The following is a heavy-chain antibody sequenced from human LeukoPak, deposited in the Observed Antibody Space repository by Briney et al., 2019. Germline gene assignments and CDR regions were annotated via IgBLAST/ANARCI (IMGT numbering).Heavy chain of an antibody. CDR1: GYTFTDYF. Sequence: ASVKVSCKASGYTFTDYFMNWVRQAPGQGLEWMGWINPKSGGTVYAQKFQGRVTMTRDTSISTAYMELRSLRSDDTAVYYCAREMAVAGSGVIDSWGQGTLVTVSS. D-gene: IGHD6-19*01. CDR2: INPKSGGT. J-gene: IGHJ4*02. CDR3: AREMAVAGSGVIDS. V-gene: IGHV1-2*02.